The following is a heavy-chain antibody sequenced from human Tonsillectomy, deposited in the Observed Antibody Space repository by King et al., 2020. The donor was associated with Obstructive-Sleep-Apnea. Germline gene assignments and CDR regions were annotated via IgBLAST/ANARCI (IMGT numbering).Heavy chain of an antibody. D-gene: IGHD3-9*01. CDR2: INHSGST. CDR1: GGSFSGYY. V-gene: IGHV4-34*01. Sequence: VQLQQWGAGLLKPSETLSLTCAVYGGSFSGYYWSWIRQPPGKGLEWIGEINHSGSTNYNPSLKSRVTISVDTSKNQFSLKLSSVTAADTAVYYWAGTLRYFDWFDYWGQGNLVTVSS. CDR3: AGTLRYFDWFDY. J-gene: IGHJ4*02.